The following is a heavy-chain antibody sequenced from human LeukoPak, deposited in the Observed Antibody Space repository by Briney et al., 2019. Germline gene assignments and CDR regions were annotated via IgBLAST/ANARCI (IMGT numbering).Heavy chain of an antibody. CDR2: IYYSGST. V-gene: IGHV4-34*01. CDR1: GGSFSGYY. Sequence: SETLSLTCAVYGGSFSGYYWSWIRQPPGKGLEWIGSIYYSGSTYYNPSLKSRVTISVDTSKNQFSLKLSSVTAADTAVYYCATLRRIVVVTAILGGWFDPWGQGTLVTVSS. D-gene: IGHD2-21*02. J-gene: IGHJ5*02. CDR3: ATLRRIVVVTAILGGWFDP.